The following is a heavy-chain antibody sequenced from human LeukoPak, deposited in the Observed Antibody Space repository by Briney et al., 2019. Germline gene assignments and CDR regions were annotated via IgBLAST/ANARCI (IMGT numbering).Heavy chain of an antibody. V-gene: IGHV3-7*01. J-gene: IGHJ6*02. CDR3: ARETGDYYYYGMDV. Sequence: GGSLRLSCAASGFTFSSYWMSWVRQAPVKGLEWVANIKQDGSEKYYVDSVKGRFTISRDNAKNSLYLQMNSLRAEDTAVYYCARETGDYYYYGMDVWGQGTTVTVSS. CDR2: IKQDGSEK. CDR1: GFTFSSYW.